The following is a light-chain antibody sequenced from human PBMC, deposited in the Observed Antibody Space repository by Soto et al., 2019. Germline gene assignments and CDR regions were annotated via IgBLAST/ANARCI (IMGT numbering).Light chain of an antibody. CDR2: AAS. V-gene: IGKV1-5*01. CDR1: QTISSW. CDR3: QQYKSYLRT. Sequence: DIQMTQSPSTLSASVGDRVTITCRASQTISSWLAWYQQKPGKAPKLLIYAASTLESGVSSRFRGRGSGTEFTLTINSLQPEDFAPYYCQQYKSYLRTFGQGTKVEIK. J-gene: IGKJ1*01.